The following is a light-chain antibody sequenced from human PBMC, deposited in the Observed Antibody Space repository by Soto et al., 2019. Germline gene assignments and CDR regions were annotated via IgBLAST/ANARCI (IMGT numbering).Light chain of an antibody. V-gene: IGKV3-20*01. J-gene: IGKJ4*01. CDR3: QQYGSSV. Sequence: EIELTQSPGTLSLSPGERATLSCRASQSVSSSYLAWYQQKPGQAPRLLIYGASSRATGIPDRFSGSGSGTDFTLTISRLEPADFAVYYCQQYGSSVFGGGNKVEIK. CDR2: GAS. CDR1: QSVSSSY.